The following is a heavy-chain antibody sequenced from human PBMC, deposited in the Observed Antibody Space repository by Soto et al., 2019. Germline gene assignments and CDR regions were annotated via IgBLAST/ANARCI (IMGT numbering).Heavy chain of an antibody. Sequence: SETLSLTCAVYGGSFSGYYWSWIRQPPGKGLEWIGEINHSGSTNYNPSLKSRVTISVDTSKNQFSLKLNSVTAADTAVYYCATLPPRIVAVLLPIPTWGRGTLVTVSS. J-gene: IGHJ5*02. CDR2: INHSGST. V-gene: IGHV4-34*01. D-gene: IGHD2-2*02. CDR3: ATLPPRIVAVLLPIPT. CDR1: GGSFSGYY.